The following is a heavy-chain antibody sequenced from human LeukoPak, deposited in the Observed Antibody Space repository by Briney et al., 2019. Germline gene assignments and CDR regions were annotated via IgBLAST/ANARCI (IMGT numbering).Heavy chain of an antibody. CDR3: ASTYDSSYVSAFDI. CDR1: GASISSRNYY. Sequence: PSETLSLTCTVSGASISSRNYYWGWIRQPPGKGLEWIGSIFYSGSSYYNPSLKSRVTISLDTSKNQFSLKLSSVTAADTAVYYCASTYDSSYVSAFDIWGQGTMVTVSS. D-gene: IGHD3-22*01. CDR2: IFYSGSS. J-gene: IGHJ3*02. V-gene: IGHV4-39*07.